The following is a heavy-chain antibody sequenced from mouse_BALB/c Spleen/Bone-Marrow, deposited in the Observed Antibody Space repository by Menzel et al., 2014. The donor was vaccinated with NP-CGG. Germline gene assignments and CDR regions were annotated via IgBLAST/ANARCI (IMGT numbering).Heavy chain of an antibody. V-gene: IGHV2-6-1*01. Sequence: VKLMESGPGLVAPSQSLSIPCTISGFSLTSYGVHWVRQPPGKGLEWLVVIWSDGSTTYNSALKSRLSISKDNSKSQVFLKMNSLQTDDTAMYYCARRGSFYAMDYWGQGTSVTASS. J-gene: IGHJ4*01. CDR3: ARRGSFYAMDY. CDR1: GFSLTSYG. CDR2: IWSDGST.